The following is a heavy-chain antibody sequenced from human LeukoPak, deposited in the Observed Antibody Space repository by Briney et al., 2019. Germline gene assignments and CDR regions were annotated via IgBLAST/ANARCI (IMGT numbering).Heavy chain of an antibody. CDR1: GFTFSDYA. CDR3: ESGPQKPYCSSTSCYVPRGRDAVMDV. Sequence: GGSLRLSYAASGFTFSDYAMSWVRQAPGKGLEWVSTISNSGGSTYYADSMKGRFTISRDNYKNTLYLKMNSMRAGDPAVYYCESGPQKPYCSSTSCYVPRGRDAVMDVWGKGTTVTVSS. V-gene: IGHV3-23*01. CDR2: ISNSGGST. D-gene: IGHD2-2*01. J-gene: IGHJ6*03.